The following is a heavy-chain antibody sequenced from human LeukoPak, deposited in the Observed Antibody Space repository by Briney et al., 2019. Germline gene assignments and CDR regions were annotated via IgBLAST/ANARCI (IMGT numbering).Heavy chain of an antibody. V-gene: IGHV3-20*04. Sequence: SGGSLRLSCAASGFRFDDYGMAWVRQAPGKGLEWVSGINWNGGSTSYADSVRGRFTISRDNAKNSLYLQMNSLRVDDTALYYCARDTWGSSSSELATFDYWGLGTLVTVSS. CDR3: ARDTWGSSSSELATFDY. CDR1: GFRFDDYG. J-gene: IGHJ4*02. CDR2: INWNGGST. D-gene: IGHD6-6*01.